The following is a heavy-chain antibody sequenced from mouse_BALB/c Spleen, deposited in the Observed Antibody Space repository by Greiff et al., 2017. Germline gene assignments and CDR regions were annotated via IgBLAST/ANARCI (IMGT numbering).Heavy chain of an antibody. CDR1: GYTFTSYW. D-gene: IGHD2-4*01. V-gene: IGHV1S81*02. CDR2: INPSNGRT. CDR3: ARLGDPIYYDYEEKGYAMDY. J-gene: IGHJ4*01. Sequence: QVQLQQPGAELVKPGASVKLSCKASGYTFTSYWMHWVKQRPGQGLEWIGEINPSNGRTNYNEKFKSKATLTVDKSSSTAYMQLSSLTSEDSAVYYCARLGDPIYYDYEEKGYAMDYWGQGTSVTVSS.